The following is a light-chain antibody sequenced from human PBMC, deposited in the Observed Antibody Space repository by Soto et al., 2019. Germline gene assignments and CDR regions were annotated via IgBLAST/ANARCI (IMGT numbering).Light chain of an antibody. CDR2: EVN. CDR3: SSYTSSSTLWV. J-gene: IGLJ3*02. V-gene: IGLV2-14*01. Sequence: QSALTHPASVSGSPGQSITISCTGTSSDIGGYNYVSWYQQHPGKAPKLMIYEVNNRPSGVSNRFSGSKSGNTASLTISGLQAEDESEYYCSSYTSSSTLWVFGGGTKVTVL. CDR1: SSDIGGYNY.